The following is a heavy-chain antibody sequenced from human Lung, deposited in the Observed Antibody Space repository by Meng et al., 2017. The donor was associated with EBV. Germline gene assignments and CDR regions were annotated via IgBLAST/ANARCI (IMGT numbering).Heavy chain of an antibody. CDR3: ASSSGWYDAYYFDY. V-gene: IGHV4-59*01. Sequence: QVAWEESAPGLVKRSETLSRNCIVSGGSNRSSYWSWIRHHPGKGMDGIGYIYYSGSTNYNPALKSRVTISVDTSKNQFCLKLSSVTAEYSAVYYCASSSGWYDAYYFDYWGQGTLVTVSS. J-gene: IGHJ4*02. D-gene: IGHD6-19*01. CDR2: IYYSGST. CDR1: GGSNRSSY.